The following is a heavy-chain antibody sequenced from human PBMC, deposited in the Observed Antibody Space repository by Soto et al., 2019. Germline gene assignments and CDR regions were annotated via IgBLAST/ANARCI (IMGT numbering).Heavy chain of an antibody. D-gene: IGHD3-3*01. V-gene: IGHV1-46*02. Sequence: ASVKVSCKTSGYSFNGYSVHWVRQAPGQGLEWMGVINPHGGSTKYAQKFQGRVTMTRDTSRSTVYMELRSLRSDDTAIYYCARSSGGNFGIIIEGSNWFDPWGQGTLVTVSS. J-gene: IGHJ5*02. CDR3: ARSSGGNFGIIIEGSNWFDP. CDR2: INPHGGST. CDR1: GYSFNGYS.